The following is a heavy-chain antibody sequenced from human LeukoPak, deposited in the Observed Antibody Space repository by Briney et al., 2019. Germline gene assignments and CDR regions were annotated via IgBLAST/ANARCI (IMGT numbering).Heavy chain of an antibody. V-gene: IGHV4-34*01. CDR1: GGSFSGYY. CDR3: AREYPTSGSYDY. D-gene: IGHD1-26*01. CDR2: INHSGST. Sequence: SETLSLTCAVYGGSFSGYYWSWIRQPPGKGLEWIGEINHSGSTNYNPSLKSRVTISVDTSKNQFSLKLSSVTAADTAVYYCAREYPTSGSYDYWGQGTLVTVSS. J-gene: IGHJ4*02.